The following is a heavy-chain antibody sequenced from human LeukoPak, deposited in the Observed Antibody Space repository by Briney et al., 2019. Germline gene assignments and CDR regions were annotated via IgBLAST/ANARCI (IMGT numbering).Heavy chain of an antibody. V-gene: IGHV1-2*02. CDR2: INPNSGGT. Sequence: AASVKVSCKASGYTFTVYYMHWVRQAPGQGLEWMGWINPNSGGTNYAQKFQGRVTMTRDTSISTAYVELSRLRSDDTAVYYCARDRIKRYYYYGMDVWGQGTTVTVSS. CDR1: GYTFTVYY. CDR3: ARDRIKRYYYYGMDV. D-gene: IGHD3-16*01. J-gene: IGHJ6*02.